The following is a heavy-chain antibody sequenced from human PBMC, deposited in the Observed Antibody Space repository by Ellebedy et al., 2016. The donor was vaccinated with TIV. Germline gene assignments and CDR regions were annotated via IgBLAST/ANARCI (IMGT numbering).Heavy chain of an antibody. CDR3: AHRPSDIHFYGGRYADGFDI. CDR1: GFSLSTSGVG. J-gene: IGHJ3*02. V-gene: IGHV2-5*02. CDR2: LYWDDDK. D-gene: IGHD4-23*01. Sequence: SGPTLVXPTQTLTLTCTFSGFSLSTSGVGVAWIRQPPGKALEWLALLYWDDDKRYNPSVKSRVTITKDTSKNQVVLTMTNMDPVDTATYYCAHRPSDIHFYGGRYADGFDIWGQGTMVTVSS.